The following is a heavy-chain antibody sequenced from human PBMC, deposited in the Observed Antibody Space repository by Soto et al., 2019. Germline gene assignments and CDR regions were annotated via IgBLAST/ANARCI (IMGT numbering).Heavy chain of an antibody. V-gene: IGHV2-5*01. J-gene: IGHJ4*02. CDR3: VHSKYTDVWSVYYSCYLVF. D-gene: IGHD3-3*01. CDR2: IYWNDDK. Sequence: QITLKESGPPQVKPTQTLTLTCTFSGFSLSTSGEGVGWIRQPPGKALEWLALIYWNDDKPYSPSLKTRLTSTKNASKNQVIITMTNMDPVDTATYYCVHSKYTDVWSVYYSCYLVFGGQGTLVTVSS. CDR1: GFSLSTSGEG.